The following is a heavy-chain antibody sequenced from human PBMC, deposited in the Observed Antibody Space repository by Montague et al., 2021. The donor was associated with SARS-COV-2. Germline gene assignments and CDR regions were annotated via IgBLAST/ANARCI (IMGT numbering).Heavy chain of an antibody. CDR3: ARVRYYGSGTSLGMDV. D-gene: IGHD3-10*01. CDR1: GGSISSSY. J-gene: IGHJ6*02. CDR2: INHGGSA. Sequence: SETLSLTCSVSGGSISSSYWSWIRQPPGKGLEWIGEINHGGSANYNPSLKSRVTISVDTSKNQFSLKLSSVTAADTAVYYCARVRYYGSGTSLGMDVWGQGTTVTVSS. V-gene: IGHV4-34*01.